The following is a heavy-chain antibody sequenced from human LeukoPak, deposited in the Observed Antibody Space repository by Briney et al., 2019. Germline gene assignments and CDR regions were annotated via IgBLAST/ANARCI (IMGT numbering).Heavy chain of an antibody. Sequence: PSETLSLTCAVYGGSFSGYYWSWIRQPPGKGLERIGEINHSGSTNYNPSLKSRVTISVDTSKNQFSLKLSSVTAADTAVYYCARETTSSWYDLYYYYGMDVWGQGTTVTVSS. V-gene: IGHV4-34*01. CDR2: INHSGST. J-gene: IGHJ6*02. D-gene: IGHD6-13*01. CDR1: GGSFSGYY. CDR3: ARETTSSWYDLYYYYGMDV.